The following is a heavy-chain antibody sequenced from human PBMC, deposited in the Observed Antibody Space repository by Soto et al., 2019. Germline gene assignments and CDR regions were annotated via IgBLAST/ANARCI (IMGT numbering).Heavy chain of an antibody. CDR1: GFTFSSHS. CDR2: ISSSSSYI. Sequence: PGGSLRLSCAASGFTFSSHSMNWVRQAPGKGLEWVSSISSSSSYIYYADSVKGRFTISRDNAKNSLYLQMNSLRAEDTAVYYCARSVVVPAAIPSATHYYYYGMDVWGQGTTVTVSS. CDR3: ARSVVVPAAIPSATHYYYYGMDV. D-gene: IGHD2-2*02. V-gene: IGHV3-21*01. J-gene: IGHJ6*02.